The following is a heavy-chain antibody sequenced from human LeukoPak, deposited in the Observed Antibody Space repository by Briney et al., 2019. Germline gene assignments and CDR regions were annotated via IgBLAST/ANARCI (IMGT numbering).Heavy chain of an antibody. J-gene: IGHJ5*02. Sequence: PSETLSLTCAVYGGSFSGYYWSWIRQPAGRGLEWIGRIYTSGSTNYNPSLKSRVTMSVDTSKNQFSLKLSSVTAADTAVYYCARDRGDSSGYYRRNWFDPWGQGTLVTVSS. CDR1: GGSFSGYY. D-gene: IGHD3-22*01. CDR2: IYTSGST. V-gene: IGHV4-4*07. CDR3: ARDRGDSSGYYRRNWFDP.